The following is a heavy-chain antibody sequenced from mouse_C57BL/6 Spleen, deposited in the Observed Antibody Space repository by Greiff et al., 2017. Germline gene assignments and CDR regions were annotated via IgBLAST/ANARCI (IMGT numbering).Heavy chain of an antibody. CDR2: IDPSDSYT. D-gene: IGHD2-2*01. V-gene: IGHV1-59*01. Sequence: VQLQQPGAELVRPGTSVKLSCKASGYTFTSYWMHWVKQRPGQGLEWIGVIDPSDSYTNYNQKFKGKSTLTVDTSSSTAYMQLSSLTSEDSAVYYCARRNMVTTGPHFDYWGQGTTLTVSS. CDR1: GYTFTSYW. CDR3: ARRNMVTTGPHFDY. J-gene: IGHJ2*01.